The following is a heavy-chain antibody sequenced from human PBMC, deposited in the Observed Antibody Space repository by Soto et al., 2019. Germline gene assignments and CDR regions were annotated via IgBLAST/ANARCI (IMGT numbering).Heavy chain of an antibody. D-gene: IGHD6-6*01. CDR1: GFTFSSYW. J-gene: IGHJ4*02. CDR2: VNGDGSST. CDR3: ARGGPYSSSAVDY. Sequence: EVQLVESGGGLVQPGGSLRLSCAASGFTFSSYWMHWVRQAPGKGLVWVSRVNGDGSSTSYADSVKGRFTISRDNAKNTLYVQMHSLRVEETAVYYCARGGPYSSSAVDYWGQGTLGTVSS. V-gene: IGHV3-74*01.